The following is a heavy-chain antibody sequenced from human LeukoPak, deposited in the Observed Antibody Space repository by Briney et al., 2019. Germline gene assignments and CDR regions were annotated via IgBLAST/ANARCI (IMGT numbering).Heavy chain of an antibody. Sequence: ASGKASSKASAYTFTSSGISWVRQVAGQGLEWMGWISAYNGNTNDAQKLQGRVTMTTDTSTSTAYMELRSLRSDDTAVYYCARTGATANYWGQGTLVTVSS. CDR3: ARTGATANY. CDR2: ISAYNGNT. D-gene: IGHD2-21*02. V-gene: IGHV1-18*01. CDR1: AYTFTSSG. J-gene: IGHJ4*02.